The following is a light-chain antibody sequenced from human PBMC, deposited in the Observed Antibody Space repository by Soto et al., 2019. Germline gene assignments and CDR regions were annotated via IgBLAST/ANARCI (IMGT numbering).Light chain of an antibody. CDR3: LHHKSCPFT. CDR1: QGSRNN. Sequence: DIQMTQSPSSLSASVGDRVTITCRASQGSRNNLVWYQKKPGEAPKRLIYAASVLHPGVPSRCSGSGPGTEFTRTISSLQPDDFASDDWLHHKSCPFTCGPGTKVDIK. CDR2: AAS. V-gene: IGKV1-17*01. J-gene: IGKJ3*01.